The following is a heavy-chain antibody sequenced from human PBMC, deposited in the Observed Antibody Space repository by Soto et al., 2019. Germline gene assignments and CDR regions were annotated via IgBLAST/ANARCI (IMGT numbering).Heavy chain of an antibody. CDR3: ARDSDNDSSAYYTGDYYYYGMDV. D-gene: IGHD3-22*01. J-gene: IGHJ6*02. Sequence: KPSETLSLTCTVSGGSISSGGYYWSWIRQHPGKGLEWIGYIYYSGSTYYNPSLKSRVTISVDTSKNQFSLKLSSVTAADTAVYYCARDSDNDSSAYYTGDYYYYGMDVWGQGTTVTVSS. CDR1: GGSISSGGYY. V-gene: IGHV4-31*03. CDR2: IYYSGST.